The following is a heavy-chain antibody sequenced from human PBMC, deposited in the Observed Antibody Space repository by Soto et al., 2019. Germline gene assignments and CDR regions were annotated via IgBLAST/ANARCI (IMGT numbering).Heavy chain of an antibody. V-gene: IGHV3-23*01. D-gene: IGHD1-1*01. J-gene: IGHJ6*02. Sequence: GGSLRLSCAASGFSFSGFTFSSYAMTWVRQAPGKGLEWVSTISGTGVSTYYTDSVKGRFTISRDNSKDTLYMRMNSLRAEDAAVYFCAKGGRPPREPFMDVWGQGTTVTVSS. CDR2: ISGTGVST. CDR1: GFSFSGFTFSSYA. CDR3: AKGGRPPREPFMDV.